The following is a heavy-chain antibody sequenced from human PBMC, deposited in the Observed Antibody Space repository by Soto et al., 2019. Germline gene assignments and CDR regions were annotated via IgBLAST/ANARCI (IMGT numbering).Heavy chain of an antibody. D-gene: IGHD7-27*01. CDR1: GGTFN. Sequence: GASVKVSCKVSGGTFNIRWVRQAPGQGLEWMGGTIPVIDTANYARKFQGRVVISADRATNIVYMEMMSLTLEDTAVYYCVRGSGADAFDIWGQGTMVTV. CDR3: VRGSGADAFDI. V-gene: IGHV1-69*06. J-gene: IGHJ3*02. CDR2: TIPVIDTA.